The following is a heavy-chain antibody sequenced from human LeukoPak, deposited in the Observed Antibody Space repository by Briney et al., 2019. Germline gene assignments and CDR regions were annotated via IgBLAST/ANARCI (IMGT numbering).Heavy chain of an antibody. CDR3: AKDPTSVGGRHDWLLDA. CDR1: GFTFNNYA. J-gene: IGHJ5*02. CDR2: IGFGDDSA. Sequence: GGSLRLSCAASGFTFNNYAMSWVRQAPGKGLEWVSTIGFGDDSAYYADSVKGRFTISRDNSKNTLYLQMNYLRAEDTAVYYCAKDPTSVGGRHDWLLDAWGQGTLVTVSS. D-gene: IGHD3-9*01. V-gene: IGHV3-23*01.